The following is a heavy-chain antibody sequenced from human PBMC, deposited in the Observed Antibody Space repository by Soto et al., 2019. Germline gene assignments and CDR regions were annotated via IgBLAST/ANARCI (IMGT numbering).Heavy chain of an antibody. CDR1: GGSVSSGSYY. J-gene: IGHJ4*02. CDR2: IYYSGST. CDR3: ARGVGYCSGGRCEESYFDN. V-gene: IGHV4-61*01. D-gene: IGHD2-15*01. Sequence: QVQLQESGPGLVKPSETLSLTCTVSGGSVSSGSYYWSWIRQPPGKGLEWIGYIYYSGSTNHNPSLKSRVTTSVDTAKNQFSLKLSSVTAADTAVYYCARGVGYCSGGRCEESYFDNWGQGALVTVSS.